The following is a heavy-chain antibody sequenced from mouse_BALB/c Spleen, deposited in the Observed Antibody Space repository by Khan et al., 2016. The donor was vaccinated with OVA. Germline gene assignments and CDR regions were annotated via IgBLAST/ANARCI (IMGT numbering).Heavy chain of an antibody. D-gene: IGHD2-1*01. V-gene: IGHV5-6-4*01. J-gene: IGHJ1*01. Sequence: EVELVESGGGLVKPGGSLKLSCAASGFTFSSYTMPWVRQTPEKRLEWVVTISSGSTYTYYPDSVKGLFTISRDNAKNTLYLQISSLKSEDTASYYCRRDGHYAHWYFDVWGAGTTVTVSS. CDR3: RRDGHYAHWYFDV. CDR2: ISSGSTYT. CDR1: GFTFSSYT.